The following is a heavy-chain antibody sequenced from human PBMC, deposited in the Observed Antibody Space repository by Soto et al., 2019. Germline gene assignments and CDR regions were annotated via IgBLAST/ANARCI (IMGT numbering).Heavy chain of an antibody. J-gene: IGHJ6*02. D-gene: IGHD6-25*01. CDR1: GGSISSYY. Sequence: QVQLQESGPGLVKPSETLSLTCTVSGGSISSYYWSWIRQPPGKGLEWIGYIYYSGSTNYNPSLKSRVTISVDTSKNQFSLKLSSVTAADTAMYYCARGPSGYYYYYGMDVWGQGTTVTVSS. CDR3: ARGPSGYYYYYGMDV. CDR2: IYYSGST. V-gene: IGHV4-59*01.